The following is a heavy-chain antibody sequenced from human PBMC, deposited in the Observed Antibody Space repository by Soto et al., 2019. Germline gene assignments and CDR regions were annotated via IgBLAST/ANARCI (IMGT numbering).Heavy chain of an antibody. Sequence: GAPSKLSWKASGYTFTGYYMHWVRQAPEQGLEWMGWINPNSGGTNYVQKFQGRVTMTRDTSISTAYMELSRLRSDDTAVYYCARAGSSSPAYYYYYSGMDVWGQGTTVTVSS. CDR1: GYTFTGYY. D-gene: IGHD6-13*01. CDR2: INPNSGGT. J-gene: IGHJ6*02. V-gene: IGHV1-2*02. CDR3: ARAGSSSPAYYYYYSGMDV.